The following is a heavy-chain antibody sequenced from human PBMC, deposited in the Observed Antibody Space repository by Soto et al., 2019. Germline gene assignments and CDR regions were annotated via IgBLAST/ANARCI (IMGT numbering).Heavy chain of an antibody. CDR2: IKQDGSEK. V-gene: IGHV3-7*01. CDR1: GFTFSSYW. Sequence: GGSLRLSCAASGFTFSSYWMSWVRQAPGKWLEWVANIKQDGSEKYYVDSVKGRFTISRDNAKNSLYLQMNSLRAEDTAVYYCASPIYFGVVTEYYFDYWGQGTLVTVSS. J-gene: IGHJ4*02. CDR3: ASPIYFGVVTEYYFDY. D-gene: IGHD3-3*01.